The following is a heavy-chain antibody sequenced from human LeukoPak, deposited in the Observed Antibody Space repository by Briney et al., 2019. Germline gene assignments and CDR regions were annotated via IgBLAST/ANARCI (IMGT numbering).Heavy chain of an antibody. CDR2: FDSTGST. D-gene: IGHD3-22*01. CDR3: ATWHSSGYPPVGAFDI. CDR1: GGSISSGTCV. V-gene: IGHV4-39*07. J-gene: IGHJ3*02. Sequence: PSETLSLTCTGSGGSISSGTCVWRGVRQPPGRGLEWIGTFDSTGSTHYNPSRRNRVTISVDTSKNQFSLRLSSVTAADTAIYYCATWHSSGYPPVGAFDIWGQGTMVTVSS.